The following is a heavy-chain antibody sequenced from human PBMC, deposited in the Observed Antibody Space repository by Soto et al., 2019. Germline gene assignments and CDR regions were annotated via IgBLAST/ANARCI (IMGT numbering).Heavy chain of an antibody. D-gene: IGHD1-1*01. J-gene: IGHJ6*02. Sequence: GGSLRLSCAASGFTFSIYAMHWVRQAPGKGLEWVSAISSDGSSTYYADSVKGRFTISRDNSKNTLYLQMNSLRAEDTAVYYCAKGVFEELETIKYCYYGMDVWGQGTTVTVSS. CDR1: GFTFSIYA. CDR2: ISSDGSST. CDR3: AKGVFEELETIKYCYYGMDV. V-gene: IGHV3-23*01.